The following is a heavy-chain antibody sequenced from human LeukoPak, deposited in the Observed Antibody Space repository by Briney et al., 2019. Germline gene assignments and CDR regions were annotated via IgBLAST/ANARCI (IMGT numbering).Heavy chain of an antibody. J-gene: IGHJ6*02. D-gene: IGHD3-10*01. V-gene: IGHV1-69*04. CDR1: GGTFSSYA. CDR3: ARKESRHYYGSGSSPYYYGMDV. Sequence: VASVKVSCKASGGTFSSYAISWVRQAPGQGLEWMGRIIPILGIANYAQKFQGRVTITADKSTSTAYMELSSLRSEDTAVYYCARKESRHYYGSGSSPYYYGMDVWGQGTTVTVSS. CDR2: IIPILGIA.